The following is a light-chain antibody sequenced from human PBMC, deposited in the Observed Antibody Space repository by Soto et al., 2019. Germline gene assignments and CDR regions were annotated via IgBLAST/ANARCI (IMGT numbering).Light chain of an antibody. CDR3: QHYGSSPPVT. Sequence: DIQMTQSPSSLSASVGDRVTISCRASQTISTYLHWYQHKPGKVPRLLISDVSTLQSGVPGRFRGSGSETEFTLTISRLEHEDFAVYFCQHYGSSPPVTFGQGTRLELK. CDR2: DVS. V-gene: IGKV1-39*01. CDR1: QTISTY. J-gene: IGKJ5*01.